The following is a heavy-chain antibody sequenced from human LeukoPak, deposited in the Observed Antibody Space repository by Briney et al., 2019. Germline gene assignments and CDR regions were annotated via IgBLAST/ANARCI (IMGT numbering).Heavy chain of an antibody. Sequence: SGPTLVKPTQTLTLTCTFSGFSLSTSGEGVGWIRQSPGKALEWLALIFRRDYKRYIPSLESRPTITKDTFKNLVVHKMANIDPVDTATYYCAHRWAISGWYFDYWGQGTLVTVSS. CDR1: GFSLSTSGEG. CDR3: AHRWAISGWYFDY. V-gene: IGHV2-5*01. J-gene: IGHJ4*02. CDR2: IFRRDYK. D-gene: IGHD6-19*01.